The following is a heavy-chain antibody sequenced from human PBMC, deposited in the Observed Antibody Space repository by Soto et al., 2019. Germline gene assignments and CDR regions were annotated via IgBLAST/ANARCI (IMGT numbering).Heavy chain of an antibody. CDR1: GGSISSYY. J-gene: IGHJ5*02. CDR2: IYYSGST. D-gene: IGHD3-3*01. CDR3: ARHAAELRFLAGFDP. V-gene: IGHV4-59*08. Sequence: SETLSLTCTVSGGSISSYYWIWIRQPPGKGLEWIGYIYYSGSTNYNPSLKSRVTISVDTSKNQFSLKLSSVTAADTAVYYCARHAAELRFLAGFDPWGQGTLVTVSS.